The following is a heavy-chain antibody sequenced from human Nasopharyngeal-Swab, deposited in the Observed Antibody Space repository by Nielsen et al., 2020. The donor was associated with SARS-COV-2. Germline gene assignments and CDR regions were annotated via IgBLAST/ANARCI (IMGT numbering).Heavy chain of an antibody. V-gene: IGHV3-23*01. CDR2: ISGSGGST. J-gene: IGHJ4*02. CDR3: AKGNRQWLALFDY. CDR1: GFTFSRYA. D-gene: IGHD6-19*01. Sequence: GGSLTLSWAASGFTFSRYAMSWVRQAPGKGLEWVSAISGSGGSTYYADSVKGRFTISRDNSKNTLYLQMNSLRAEDTAVYYCAKGNRQWLALFDYWGQGTLVTVSS.